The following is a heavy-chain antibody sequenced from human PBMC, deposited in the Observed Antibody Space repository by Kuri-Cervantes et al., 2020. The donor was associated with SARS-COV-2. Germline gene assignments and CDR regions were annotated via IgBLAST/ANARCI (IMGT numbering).Heavy chain of an antibody. CDR2: ISGSGGST. J-gene: IGHJ4*02. CDR3: ATGPGSYSSLGY. D-gene: IGHD1-26*01. Sequence: GESLKISCAASGFTVSSNYMSWVRQAPGKGLEWVSAISGSGGSTYYADSVKGRFTISRDNSKNTLYLQMNSLRAEDTAVYYCATGPGSYSSLGYWGQGTLVTVSS. CDR1: GFTVSSNY. V-gene: IGHV3-23*01.